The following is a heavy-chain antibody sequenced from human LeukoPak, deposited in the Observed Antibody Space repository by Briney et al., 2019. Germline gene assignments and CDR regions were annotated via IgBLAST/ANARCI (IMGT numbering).Heavy chain of an antibody. V-gene: IGHV4-59*01. J-gene: IGHJ6*03. CDR2: IYYSGST. D-gene: IGHD3-10*01. CDR3: ARVSGYGSGSYYKGPLYYYYYMDV. CDR1: GGSFSGYY. Sequence: PSETLSLTCAVYGGSFSGYYWSWIRQPPGKGLEWIGYIYYSGSTNYNPSLKGRVTISVDTSKNQFSLKLSSVTAADTAVYYCARVSGYGSGSYYKGPLYYYYYMDVWGKGTTVTISS.